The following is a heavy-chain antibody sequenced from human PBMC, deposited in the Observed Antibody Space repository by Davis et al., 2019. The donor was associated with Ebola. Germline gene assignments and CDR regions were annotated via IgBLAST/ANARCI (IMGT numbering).Heavy chain of an antibody. D-gene: IGHD2-2*01. V-gene: IGHV3-30-3*01. CDR3: ARASVPAANYYYYGMDV. CDR1: GFTFSSYA. Sequence: GESLKISCAASGFTFSSYAMHWVRQAPGKGLEWVAVISYDGSNKYYADSVKGRFTISRDNSKNTLYLQMNSLRAEDTAVYYCARASVPAANYYYYGMDVWGQGTTVTVSS. CDR2: ISYDGSNK. J-gene: IGHJ6*02.